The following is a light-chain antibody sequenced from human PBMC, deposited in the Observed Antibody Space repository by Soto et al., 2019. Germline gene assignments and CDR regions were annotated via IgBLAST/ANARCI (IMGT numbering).Light chain of an antibody. CDR3: QQSYRTPHT. J-gene: IGKJ2*01. Sequence: DIQMTQSPSSLSASVGDRVTITCRASQNIASYLIWFQQKPGKPPNLLIYAASTLHSGVPSRFSGRGSGTDFTLTIKSLQPEDFATYYCQQSYRTPHTFGQGTKLETK. CDR2: AAS. V-gene: IGKV1-39*01. CDR1: QNIASY.